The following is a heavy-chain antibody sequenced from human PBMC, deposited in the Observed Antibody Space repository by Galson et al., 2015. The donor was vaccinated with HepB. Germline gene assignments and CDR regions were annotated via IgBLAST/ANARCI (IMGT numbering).Heavy chain of an antibody. CDR1: GFTVSSNY. J-gene: IGHJ6*02. D-gene: IGHD4-17*01. CDR3: ARDRGDYYLNGMDV. Sequence: LRLSCAASGFTVSSNYMSWVRQAPGKGLEWVSVIYSGGSTYYADSVKGRFTISRHISKNTLYLQMNSLRAEDTAVYYCARDRGDYYLNGMDVWGQGTTVTVSS. V-gene: IGHV3-53*04. CDR2: IYSGGST.